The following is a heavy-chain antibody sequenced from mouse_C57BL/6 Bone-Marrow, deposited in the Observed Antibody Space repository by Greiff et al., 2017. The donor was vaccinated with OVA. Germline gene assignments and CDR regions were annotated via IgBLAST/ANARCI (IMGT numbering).Heavy chain of an antibody. J-gene: IGHJ4*01. CDR1: GYTFTSYW. V-gene: IGHV1-69*01. CDR2: IDPSDSYT. CDR3: ARGTYGYDRERDYAMDY. Sequence: QVQLKQPGAELVMPGASVKLSFKASGYTFTSYWMHWVKQRPGQGLEWIGEIDPSDSYTNYNQKFKGKSTLTVDKSSSTAYMQLSSLTSEDSAVYYCARGTYGYDRERDYAMDYWGQGTSVTVSS. D-gene: IGHD2-2*01.